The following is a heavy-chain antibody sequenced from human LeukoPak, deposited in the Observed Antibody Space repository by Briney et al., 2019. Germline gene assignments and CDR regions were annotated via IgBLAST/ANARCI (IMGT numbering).Heavy chain of an antibody. J-gene: IGHJ5*02. D-gene: IGHD2-2*01. V-gene: IGHV1-2*02. CDR3: ARGSNTTLDP. CDR1: RYTFTGHY. Sequence: ASVKVSCKASRYTFTGHYINWVRQAPGQGLEWMGWINPNSGGTNFAQKFQGRVTMTRDTSISTAYMELSRLTFDDTAVYYCARGSNTTLDPWGQGTLVTVSS. CDR2: INPNSGGT.